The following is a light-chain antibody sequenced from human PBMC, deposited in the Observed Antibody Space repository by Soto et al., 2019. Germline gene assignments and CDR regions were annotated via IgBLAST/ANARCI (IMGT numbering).Light chain of an antibody. J-gene: IGLJ2*01. CDR2: RNN. CDR1: SSNMGNNY. CDR3: AAWDESLTGLVL. Sequence: QSVLTHPPSASGTPGQRVTVSGSGSSSNMGNNYVYWYQQFPGTAPKLLIYRNNHQPSGVPHRFSGSKSGTSASLAISGLLPEDEARYYCAAWDESLTGLVLFGGGTQLTVL. V-gene: IGLV1-47*01.